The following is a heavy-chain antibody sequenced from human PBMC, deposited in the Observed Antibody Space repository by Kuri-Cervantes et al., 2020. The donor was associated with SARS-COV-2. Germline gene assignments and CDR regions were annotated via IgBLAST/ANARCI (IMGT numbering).Heavy chain of an antibody. CDR1: GFTFSSYW. D-gene: IGHD1-7*01. J-gene: IGHJ6*03. CDR2: IKQDGSEK. CDR3: AREPGVGITGTRNPYYMDV. V-gene: IGHV3-7*01. Sequence: GGSLRLSCAASGFTFSSYWMSWVRQAPGKGLEWVANIKQDGSEKYYVDSVKGRFTISRDNAKNSLYLQMNSLRAEDTAVYYCAREPGVGITGTRNPYYMDVWGKGTTVTVSS.